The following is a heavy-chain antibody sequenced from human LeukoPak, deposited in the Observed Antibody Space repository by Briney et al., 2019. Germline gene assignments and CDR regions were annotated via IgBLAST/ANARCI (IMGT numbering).Heavy chain of an antibody. CDR1: GYSFTSYW. V-gene: IGHV5-51*01. CDR3: ARVGQSWYHGFDY. J-gene: IGHJ4*02. CDR2: IYPGDSDT. D-gene: IGHD6-13*01. Sequence: GESLKISCKGSGYSFTSYWIGRVRQMPGKGLEWMGIIYPGDSDTRYSPSFQGQVTISADKSINTAYLQWSSLKASDTAMYYCARVGQSWYHGFDYWGQGTLVTVSS.